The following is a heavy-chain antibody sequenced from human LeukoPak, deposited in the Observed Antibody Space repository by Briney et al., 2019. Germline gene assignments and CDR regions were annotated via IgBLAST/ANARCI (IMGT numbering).Heavy chain of an antibody. CDR2: ISSNGGST. Sequence: GGSLTLSCSASAFTFSSYAMHWVRQAPGKGLEYVSAISSNGGSTYYEDSVKGRFTISRDNSKNTLYLQMSSLRAEDTAVYYCAREMGLNIVATFGYWGQGTLVTVSS. J-gene: IGHJ4*02. CDR1: AFTFSSYA. D-gene: IGHD5-12*01. CDR3: AREMGLNIVATFGY. V-gene: IGHV3-64D*06.